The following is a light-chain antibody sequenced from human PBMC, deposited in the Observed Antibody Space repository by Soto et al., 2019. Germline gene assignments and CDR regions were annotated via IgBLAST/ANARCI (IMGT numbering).Light chain of an antibody. CDR2: EVT. CDR3: SSYTSSFSSV. Sequence: QSALTQPASVSGSPGQPITLSCTGSSSDVGGYDHVSWYQHHPGKAPKLLIYEVTNRPSGVSNRFSGSKSGNTASLTISGLQADDEADYYCSSYTSSFSSVFGTGTKVTVL. J-gene: IGLJ1*01. CDR1: SSDVGGYDH. V-gene: IGLV2-14*01.